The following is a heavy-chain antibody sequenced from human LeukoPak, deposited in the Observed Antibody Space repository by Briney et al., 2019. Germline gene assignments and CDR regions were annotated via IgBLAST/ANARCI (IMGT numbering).Heavy chain of an antibody. J-gene: IGHJ4*02. CDR1: GGSISSGGYS. V-gene: IGHV4-30-2*01. Sequence: PSETLSLTCTVSGGSISSGGYSWSWIRQPPGKGLEWIGYIYHSGSTYYNPSLKSRVTISVDRSKNQFSLKLSSVTAADTAVYYCARGFLDEGYDILTGYPIPVDWGQGTLVTVSS. CDR2: IYHSGST. CDR3: ARGFLDEGYDILTGYPIPVD. D-gene: IGHD3-9*01.